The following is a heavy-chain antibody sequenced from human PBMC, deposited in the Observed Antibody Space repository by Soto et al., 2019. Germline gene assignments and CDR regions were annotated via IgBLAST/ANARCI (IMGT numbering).Heavy chain of an antibody. CDR1: GYTFTSYG. V-gene: IGHV1-18*01. Sequence: QVQLVQSGAEVKKPGASVKVSCKASGYTFTSYGISWVRQAPGQGLEWMGWINAYNGHTNYAQKLQGRVTMTTDTPTSTAYTELRSLRADDTAVYYCARVLPPFDPWGQGTLVTVSS. J-gene: IGHJ5*02. CDR2: INAYNGHT. CDR3: ARVLPPFDP.